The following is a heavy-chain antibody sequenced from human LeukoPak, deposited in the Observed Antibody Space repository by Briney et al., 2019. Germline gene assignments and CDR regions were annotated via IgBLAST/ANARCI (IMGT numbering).Heavy chain of an antibody. CDR1: GYTFTGYY. J-gene: IGHJ3*02. V-gene: IGHV1-2*02. CDR2: MNPINGGT. D-gene: IGHD1-1*01. Sequence: GASVKVSCKASGYTFTGYYMHWVRQAPGQGLEWMGWMNPINGGTMYPQIFQGRVTMTRDMSMSTGYMELSRLSSDDTAVYYCVRKWNDAFDIWGLGTLVTVSS. CDR3: VRKWNDAFDI.